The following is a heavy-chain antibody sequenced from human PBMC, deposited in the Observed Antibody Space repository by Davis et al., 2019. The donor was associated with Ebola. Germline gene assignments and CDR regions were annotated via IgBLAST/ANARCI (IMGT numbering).Heavy chain of an antibody. CDR2: IWYDGSNK. CDR1: GFTFSSYG. D-gene: IGHD6-13*01. V-gene: IGHV3-33*01. Sequence: GGSLRLSCAASGFTFSSYGMHWVRQAPGKGLEWVAVIWYDGSNKYYADSVKGRFTISRDNSKNTLYLQMNSLRAEDTAVYYCARLGDSSSWHPTSWWSYYFDYWGQGTLVTVSS. J-gene: IGHJ4*02. CDR3: ARLGDSSSWHPTSWWSYYFDY.